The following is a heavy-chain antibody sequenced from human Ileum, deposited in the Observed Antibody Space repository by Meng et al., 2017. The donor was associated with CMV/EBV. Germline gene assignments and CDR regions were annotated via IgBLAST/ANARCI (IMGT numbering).Heavy chain of an antibody. CDR1: GDSISSRSYY. CDR3: SRVGKDRSGGDCSFDH. D-gene: IGHD2-21*01. Sequence: SETLSLTCTVSGDSISSRSYYWGWIRQTPGEGLEWIGSISYSGRTYYSPSHKSRVTISLDTPKNQFSLKLSSVTAADTAVYYCSRVGKDRSGGDCSFDHWGQGTLVTVSS. V-gene: IGHV4-39*07. J-gene: IGHJ4*02. CDR2: ISYSGRT.